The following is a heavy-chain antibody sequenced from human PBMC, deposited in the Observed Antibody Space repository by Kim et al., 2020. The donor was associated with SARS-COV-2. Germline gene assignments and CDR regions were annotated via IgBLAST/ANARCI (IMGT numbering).Heavy chain of an antibody. V-gene: IGHV4-34*01. CDR3: ARAGGIAAASGRVYYYYGMDV. J-gene: IGHJ6*02. D-gene: IGHD6-13*01. CDR1: GGSFSGYY. CDR2: INHSGST. Sequence: SETLSLTCAVYGGSFSGYYWSWIRQPPGKGLEWIGEINHSGSTNYNPSLKSRVTISVDTSKNQFSLKLSSVTAADTAVYYCARAGGIAAASGRVYYYYGMDVWGQGTTVTVSS.